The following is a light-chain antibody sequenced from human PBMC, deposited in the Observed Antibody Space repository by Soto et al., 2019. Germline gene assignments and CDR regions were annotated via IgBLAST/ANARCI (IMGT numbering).Light chain of an antibody. Sequence: QSVLTQPPSASGTPGQRVTISCSGRSSNIGNNYVYWYQHLPGTAPKLLIYRTNQRPSGVPDRFSGSKSGTSASLAISGLRSEDEAEYYCAAWDGRPGAWVFGGGTKLTVL. J-gene: IGLJ3*02. CDR2: RTN. CDR1: SSNIGNNY. CDR3: AAWDGRPGAWV. V-gene: IGLV1-47*01.